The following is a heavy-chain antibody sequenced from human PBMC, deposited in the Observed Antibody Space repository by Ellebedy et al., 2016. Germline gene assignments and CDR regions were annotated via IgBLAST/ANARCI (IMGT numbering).Heavy chain of an antibody. CDR3: APDLGMAVLDY. J-gene: IGHJ4*02. V-gene: IGHV3-30*03. D-gene: IGHD6-19*01. CDR1: GLTFSTYG. Sequence: GGSLRLXCAASGLTFSTYGIHWVRQAPGKGLEWVAVISGDGSNKNYADSVKGRFTISRDNPKNTLYLQLNSLRAEDTAMYYCAPDLGMAVLDYWGQGTLVTVSS. CDR2: ISGDGSNK.